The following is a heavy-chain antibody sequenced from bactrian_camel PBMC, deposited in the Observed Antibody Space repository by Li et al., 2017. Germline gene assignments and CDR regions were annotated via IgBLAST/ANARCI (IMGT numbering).Heavy chain of an antibody. CDR2: IYSDDSIT. J-gene: IGHJ7*01. V-gene: IGHV3S5*01. Sequence: QLVESGGGLVQPGGTMRLSCAASGFTFTSHYIAWVRQAPGKGLEWMCGIYSDDSITYYADSVKGRFTISRDDAKNTVYLRMNSLKSEDTALYYCVTVRYYGMNFWGKGTQVHRL. CDR1: GFTFTSHY.